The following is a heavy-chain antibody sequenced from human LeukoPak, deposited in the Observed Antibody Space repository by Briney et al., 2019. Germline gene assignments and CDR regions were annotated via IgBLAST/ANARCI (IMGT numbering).Heavy chain of an antibody. Sequence: GGSLRLSCAASGFTFSSYSMNWVRQAPGKGLEWVSSISSSSSYIYYADSVKGRFTISRDNSKNTLYLQMNSLRAEDTAVYYCAKMSGSSGYYEYFQQWGQGTLVTVSS. CDR1: GFTFSSYS. J-gene: IGHJ1*01. CDR3: AKMSGSSGYYEYFQQ. CDR2: ISSSSSYI. V-gene: IGHV3-21*04. D-gene: IGHD3-22*01.